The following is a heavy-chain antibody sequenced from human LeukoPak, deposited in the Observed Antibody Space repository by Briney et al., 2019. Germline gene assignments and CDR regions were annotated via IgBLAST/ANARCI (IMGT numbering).Heavy chain of an antibody. CDR2: IYYSGTT. CDR3: ARVLAASDAFDI. J-gene: IGHJ3*02. D-gene: IGHD6-6*01. CDR1: GGSIRNYY. V-gene: IGHV4-59*01. Sequence: SETLSLTCTVSGGSIRNYYWSWIRQPAGKGLEWIGYIYYSGTTKYNPSLKSRVTISVDTSKNQFSLKLSSVTAADTAVYYCARVLAASDAFDIWGQGTMVTVSS.